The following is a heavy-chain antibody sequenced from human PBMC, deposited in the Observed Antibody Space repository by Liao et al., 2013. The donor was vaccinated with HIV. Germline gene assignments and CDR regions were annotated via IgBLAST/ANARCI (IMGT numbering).Heavy chain of an antibody. CDR3: ARSYSTGNIPNWFDP. J-gene: IGHJ5*02. V-gene: IGHV4-39*07. Sequence: QQQLRESGPGLVKPSETLFLTCTVSGGSMSTTNFFWGWIRQPPGKGLEWIATIYYRGNTFYNPSLKSRVTISLDTSKSQFSLILTSVTAADTALYYCARSYSTGNIPNWFDPWGQGTQVTVSS. D-gene: IGHD1-14*01. CDR2: IYYRGNT. CDR1: GGSMSTTNFF.